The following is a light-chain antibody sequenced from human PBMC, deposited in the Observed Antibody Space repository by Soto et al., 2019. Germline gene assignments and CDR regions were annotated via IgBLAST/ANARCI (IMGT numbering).Light chain of an antibody. CDR1: QSVSSGY. V-gene: IGKV3-20*01. CDR3: QQYGSSPLT. J-gene: IGKJ4*01. CDR2: GAS. Sequence: EIVLTQSPGTLSLLPGERVTISCRASQSVSSGYLAWYQQKPGQAPRLLIYGASSRATGTPDRFSGSGSGTDFTLTISRLEPEDFAVFYCQQYGSSPLTFGGGTKVEIK.